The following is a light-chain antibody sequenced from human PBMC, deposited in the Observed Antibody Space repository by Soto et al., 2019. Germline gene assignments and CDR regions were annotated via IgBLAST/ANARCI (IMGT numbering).Light chain of an antibody. CDR3: QQYGSSPRT. J-gene: IGKJ1*01. Sequence: EIVMTQSPATLSVSPGERATLSCMASQSVSSNLAWYQQKPGQAPRLLIYGAPSRATGIPDRFSGSGSGTDFTLTIRRLEPEDFAVYYCQQYGSSPRTFGQGTKVDIK. CDR2: GAP. CDR1: QSVSSN. V-gene: IGKV3-20*01.